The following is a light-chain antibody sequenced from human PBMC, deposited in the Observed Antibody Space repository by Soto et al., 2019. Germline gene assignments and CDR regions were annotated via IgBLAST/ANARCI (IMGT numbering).Light chain of an antibody. J-gene: IGLJ2*01. CDR3: GTWDSSLSADDVI. V-gene: IGLV1-51*01. CDR2: DND. CDR1: SSNIGKNY. Sequence: QSVLTQPPSVSAAPGQTVTISCSGSSSNIGKNYVSWYQQLPGTAPKLLIYDNDKRPSGIPDRFSGSKSGTSATLGITGLQTGDEADYYCGTWDSSLSADDVIFGGGTKLTVL.